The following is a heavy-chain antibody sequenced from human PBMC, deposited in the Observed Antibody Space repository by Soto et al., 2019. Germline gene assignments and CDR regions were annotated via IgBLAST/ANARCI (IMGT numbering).Heavy chain of an antibody. Sequence: QVQLQESGPGLVKPSQTLSITCTVSGGSISSGEHYWSWIRQLPGKGLEWIGNIYYSGSNYYNPSLKSRVTISVDTSKNQFSLNLSSVTAADTAIYYCARDRYGVPRGDYFDSWGQGILVTVSS. CDR2: IYYSGSN. J-gene: IGHJ4*02. V-gene: IGHV4-31*03. CDR3: ARDRYGVPRGDYFDS. CDR1: GGSISSGEHY. D-gene: IGHD4-17*01.